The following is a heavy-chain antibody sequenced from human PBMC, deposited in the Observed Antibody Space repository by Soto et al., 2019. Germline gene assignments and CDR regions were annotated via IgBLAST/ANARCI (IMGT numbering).Heavy chain of an antibody. V-gene: IGHV3-30-3*01. J-gene: IGHJ6*02. CDR1: GFTFSNYA. Sequence: GGSLRLSCAASGFTFSNYAMSWVRQAPGKGLEWVAVISYDGGNKYYADSVKGRFTISRDNSKNTLYLQMNSLRAEDTAVYYCARDLSTLLLVIHYGMDVWGQGTTVTVSS. D-gene: IGHD2-15*01. CDR2: ISYDGGNK. CDR3: ARDLSTLLLVIHYGMDV.